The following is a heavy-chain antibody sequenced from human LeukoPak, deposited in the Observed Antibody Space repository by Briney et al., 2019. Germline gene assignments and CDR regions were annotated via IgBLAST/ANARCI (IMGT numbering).Heavy chain of an antibody. CDR3: AREVGYGGNSDY. J-gene: IGHJ4*02. CDR2: ISAYNGNT. CDR1: GYTFTSYG. V-gene: IGHV1-18*01. Sequence: ASVKVSCKASGYTFTSYGISWVRQAPGQGLEWMGWISAYNGNTNYAQKLQGRVTITADESTGTAYMELSSLRSEDTAVYYCAREVGYGGNSDYWGQGTLVTVSS. D-gene: IGHD4-23*01.